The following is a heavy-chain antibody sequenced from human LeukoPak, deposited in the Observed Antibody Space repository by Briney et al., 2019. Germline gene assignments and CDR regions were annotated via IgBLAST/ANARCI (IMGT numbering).Heavy chain of an antibody. Sequence: PSETLSLTCAVYGESFSGYYCTWIRQPPGKGLEWIGEINHSGSTNYNPSLKSRVTISVDTSKNQFSLKLSSVTAADTAVYYCARERRSQAAQIALRYYYHMDVWGRGTTVTVSS. CDR1: GESFSGYY. D-gene: IGHD6-6*01. J-gene: IGHJ6*03. V-gene: IGHV4-34*01. CDR2: INHSGST. CDR3: ARERRSQAAQIALRYYYHMDV.